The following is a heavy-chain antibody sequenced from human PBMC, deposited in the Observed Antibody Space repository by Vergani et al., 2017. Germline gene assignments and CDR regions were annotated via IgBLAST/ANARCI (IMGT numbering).Heavy chain of an antibody. J-gene: IGHJ5*02. CDR1: GGSFSGYY. D-gene: IGHD2-21*01. Sequence: QVQLQQWGAGLLKPSETLSLTCAVYGGSFSGYYWSWIRQPPGKGLEWLGEINHSGSTNYNPSLKSRVTISVDTSKNQFSLKLSSVTAADTAVYYCASSKGIVVVGGRWFDPWGQGTLVTVSS. V-gene: IGHV4-34*01. CDR3: ASSKGIVVVGGRWFDP. CDR2: INHSGST.